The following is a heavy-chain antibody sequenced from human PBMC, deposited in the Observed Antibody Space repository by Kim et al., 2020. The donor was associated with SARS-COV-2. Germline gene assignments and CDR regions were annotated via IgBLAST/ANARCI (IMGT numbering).Heavy chain of an antibody. V-gene: IGHV1-18*04. D-gene: IGHD3-10*01. CDR2: ISAYNGNT. Sequence: ASVKVSCKASGYTFTSYGISWVRQAPGQGLEWMGWISAYNGNTNYAQKLQGRVTMTTDTSTSTAYMELRSLRSDDTAVYYCARPRVITMVRGVIMGAWFDPWGQGTLVTVSS. J-gene: IGHJ5*02. CDR1: GYTFTSYG. CDR3: ARPRVITMVRGVIMGAWFDP.